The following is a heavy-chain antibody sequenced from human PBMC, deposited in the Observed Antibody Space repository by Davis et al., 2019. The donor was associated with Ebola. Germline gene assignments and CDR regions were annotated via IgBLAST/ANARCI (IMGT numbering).Heavy chain of an antibody. V-gene: IGHV3-21*01. Sequence: GESLKISCAASGFTFSSYGMHWVRQAPGKGLEWVSSISSSSTYIYYADSVKGRFTISRDNAKNSLYLQMNSLRSDDTAVYYCARGSTGGYWGQGTLITVSS. J-gene: IGHJ4*02. CDR3: ARGSTGGY. CDR1: GFTFSSYG. CDR2: ISSSSTYI. D-gene: IGHD1-14*01.